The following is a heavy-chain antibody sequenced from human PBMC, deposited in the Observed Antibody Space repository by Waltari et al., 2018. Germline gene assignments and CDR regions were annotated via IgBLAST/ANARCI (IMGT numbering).Heavy chain of an antibody. Sequence: EVQLVETGGGLIQPGGSLRLSCAASGFTVSSNYMSWVRQAPGKGLEWVSVIYSGGSTYYADSVKGRFTISRDNSKNTLYLQMNSLRAEDTAVYYCAGGGYSSSEAHDYWGQGTLVTVSS. D-gene: IGHD6-13*01. J-gene: IGHJ4*02. CDR3: AGGGYSSSEAHDY. CDR1: GFTVSSNY. CDR2: IYSGGST. V-gene: IGHV3-53*02.